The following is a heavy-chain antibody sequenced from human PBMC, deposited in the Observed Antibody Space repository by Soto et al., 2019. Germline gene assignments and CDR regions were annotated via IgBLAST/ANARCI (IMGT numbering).Heavy chain of an antibody. CDR2: TTGSGGSA. J-gene: IGHJ4*02. V-gene: IGHV3-23*01. CDR1: GFTFRSYA. CDR3: VKAWTYYYDTSGPHFDY. Sequence: RLSCAASGFTFRSYAMNWVRQAPGKGLEWVSGTTGSGGSAYYADSVKGRFTISRDNSENTLYLQMNSLRAEDTAVYYCVKAWTYYYDTSGPHFDYWGQGTLVTVS. D-gene: IGHD3-22*01.